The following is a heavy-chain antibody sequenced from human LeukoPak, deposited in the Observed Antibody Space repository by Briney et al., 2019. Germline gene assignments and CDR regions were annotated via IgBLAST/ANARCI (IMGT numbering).Heavy chain of an antibody. CDR1: GESFSDYY. Sequence: SETLSLTCAVYGESFSDYYWTWIRQPPGKGLEWIGEINDSGSANYNPSLKSRVTISADTSKNQFSLKLSSVTAADTVVYYCASRSVSSSFLYYYYYYMDVWGKGTTVTVSS. D-gene: IGHD6-6*01. CDR3: ASRSVSSSFLYYYYYYMDV. J-gene: IGHJ6*03. V-gene: IGHV4-34*01. CDR2: INDSGSA.